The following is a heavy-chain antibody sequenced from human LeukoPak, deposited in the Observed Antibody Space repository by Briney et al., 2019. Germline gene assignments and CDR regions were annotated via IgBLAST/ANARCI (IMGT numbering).Heavy chain of an antibody. V-gene: IGHV3-7*03. CDR2: IKQDGSQK. Sequence: GGSLRLSCAASGFTFSSYWMSWVRQAPGKGLEWVANIKQDGSQKYYVDSVKGRFAISRDNSKNTLYLQMNSLRAEDTAIYYCAKGRGSGSYYYTPDYWGQGTLVTVSS. CDR1: GFTFSSYW. D-gene: IGHD3-10*01. CDR3: AKGRGSGSYYYTPDY. J-gene: IGHJ4*02.